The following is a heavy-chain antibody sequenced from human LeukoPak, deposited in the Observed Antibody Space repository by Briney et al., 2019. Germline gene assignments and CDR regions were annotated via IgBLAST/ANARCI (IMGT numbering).Heavy chain of an antibody. CDR1: GGSFSGYY. V-gene: IGHV4-34*01. D-gene: IGHD3-22*01. Sequence: PSETLSLTCAVYGGSFSGYYWSWIRQPPGKGLEWIGEINHSGSTNYNPSLKSRVTTSVDTSKNQFSLKLSSVTAADTAVYYCAREGLSSGEEDYYYMDVWGKGTTVTVSS. CDR2: INHSGST. CDR3: AREGLSSGEEDYYYMDV. J-gene: IGHJ6*03.